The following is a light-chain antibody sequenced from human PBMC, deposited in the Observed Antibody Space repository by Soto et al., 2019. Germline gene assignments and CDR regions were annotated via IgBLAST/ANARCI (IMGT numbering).Light chain of an antibody. CDR1: SSYVGGYNY. J-gene: IGLJ1*01. CDR2: EVS. CDR3: SSYTSSSTLV. Sequence: QSVLIQPASVSGSPGQSITISCTGTSSYVGGYNYVSWYQQHPGKAPKLMIYEVSNRPSGVSNRFSGSKSGNTASLTISGLQAEDEADYYCSSYTSSSTLVFGTGTKLTVL. V-gene: IGLV2-14*01.